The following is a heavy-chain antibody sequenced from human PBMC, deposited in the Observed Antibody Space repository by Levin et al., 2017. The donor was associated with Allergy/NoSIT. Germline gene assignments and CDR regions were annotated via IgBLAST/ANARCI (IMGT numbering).Heavy chain of an antibody. CDR1: GGSFSGYY. CDR2: INHSGST. CDR3: ARGHGDEGSGSFNY. D-gene: IGHD3-10*01. Sequence: SQTLSLTCAVYGGSFSGYYWSWIRQPPGKGLEWIGEINHSGSTNYNPSLKSRVTISVDTSKNQFSLKLSSVTAADTAVYYCARGHGDEGSGSFNYWGQGTLVTVSS. J-gene: IGHJ4*02. V-gene: IGHV4-34*01.